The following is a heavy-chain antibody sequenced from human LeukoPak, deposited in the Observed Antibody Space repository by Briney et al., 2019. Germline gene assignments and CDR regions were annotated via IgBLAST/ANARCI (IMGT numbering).Heavy chain of an antibody. CDR2: IGTEDDT. J-gene: IGHJ2*01. CDR1: GFTLRNYD. CDR3: ARGRFVLVPSLERWYFDL. V-gene: IGHV3-13*01. Sequence: GGSLRLSCTASGFTLRNYDMHWVRQTTEKGLEWVSGIGTEDDTFYPDSVKGRSTISRENAKNSFYLQMNSLRAGDTAVYYCARGRFVLVPSLERWYFDLWGRGTLVTVSS. D-gene: IGHD2-8*02.